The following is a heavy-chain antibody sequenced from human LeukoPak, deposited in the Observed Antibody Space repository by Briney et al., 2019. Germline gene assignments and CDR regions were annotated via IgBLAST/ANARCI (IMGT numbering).Heavy chain of an antibody. Sequence: PSETLSLTCTVSGDSISTYYWSWIRQSLQGLEWIGYIYYSGSTNYNPSLKSRVSISVDTSKNQFSLKLSSVTAADTAVYYCARYPMTYCSSSSCTDYWGQGTLVTVSS. V-gene: IGHV4-59*08. CDR3: ARYPMTYCSSSSCTDY. CDR1: GDSISTYY. J-gene: IGHJ4*02. CDR2: IYYSGST. D-gene: IGHD2-2*01.